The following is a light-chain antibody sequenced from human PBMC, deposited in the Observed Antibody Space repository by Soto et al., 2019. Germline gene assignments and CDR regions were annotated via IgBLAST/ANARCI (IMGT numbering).Light chain of an antibody. Sequence: QSALTQPASVSGSPGQSITISCTGTSSDVGGYNYVSWYQQHPGKAPKLMIYDVSNRPSGVSNRFSGSKSGNTASLTISGLQAVDEADYHCCSYTSSSTLVFGGGTKLTVL. CDR2: DVS. J-gene: IGLJ2*01. CDR1: SSDVGGYNY. V-gene: IGLV2-14*01. CDR3: CSYTSSSTLV.